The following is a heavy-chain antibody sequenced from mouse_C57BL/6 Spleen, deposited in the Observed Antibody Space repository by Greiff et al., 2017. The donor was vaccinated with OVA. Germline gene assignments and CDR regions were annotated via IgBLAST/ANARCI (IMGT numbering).Heavy chain of an antibody. V-gene: IGHV1-69*01. CDR3: AVITTVAMDY. CDR2: IYPSDSYT. Sequence: VQLQQPGAELVMPGASVKLSCKASGYTFTSYWMHWVKQRPGQGLEWIGEIYPSDSYTNYNQKFKGKSTLTVDKSSSTAYMQLSSLTSEDSAVYYCAVITTVAMDYWGQGTSVTVSS. J-gene: IGHJ4*01. CDR1: GYTFTSYW. D-gene: IGHD1-1*01.